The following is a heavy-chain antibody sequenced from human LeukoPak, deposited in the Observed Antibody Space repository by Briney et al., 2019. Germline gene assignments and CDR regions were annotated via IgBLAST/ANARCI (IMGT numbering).Heavy chain of an antibody. CDR3: ARDGLNPEYFQH. Sequence: SETLSLTCTVSGGSISGSSYYWGWIRQPPGKGLEWIGSIYYSGSTYYNPSLKSRVTISVDTSKNQFSLKLSSVTAADTAVYYCARDGLNPEYFQHWGQGTLVTVSS. J-gene: IGHJ1*01. V-gene: IGHV4-39*07. CDR1: GGSISGSSYY. D-gene: IGHD1-14*01. CDR2: IYYSGST.